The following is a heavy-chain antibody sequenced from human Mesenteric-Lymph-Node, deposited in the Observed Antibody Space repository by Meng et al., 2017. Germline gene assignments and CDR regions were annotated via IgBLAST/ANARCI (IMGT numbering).Heavy chain of an antibody. CDR2: IYHSGST. Sequence: GSLRLSCAVSGYSISSGYYWGWIRQPPGKGLEWIGSIYHSGSTYYNPSLKSRVTISVDTSKNQFSLKLSSVTAADTAVYYCARDTVTTGVDPWGQGTTVTVSS. D-gene: IGHD4-17*01. J-gene: IGHJ6*02. CDR1: GYSISSGYY. V-gene: IGHV4-38-2*02. CDR3: ARDTVTTGVDP.